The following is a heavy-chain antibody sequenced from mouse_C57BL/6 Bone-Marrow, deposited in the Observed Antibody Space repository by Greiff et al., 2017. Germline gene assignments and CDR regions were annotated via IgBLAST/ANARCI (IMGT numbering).Heavy chain of an antibody. D-gene: IGHD2-3*01. CDR2: IDPENGDT. CDR1: GFNIKDDY. V-gene: IGHV14-4*01. Sequence: EVQLQESGAELVRPGASVKLSCTASGFNIKDDYMHWVKQRPEQGLEWIGWIDPENGDTEYASKFQGTATITADTSSNTAYLQLSRLTSEDTAVYYCTTSDGYYYYFDYWGQGTTLTVSS. J-gene: IGHJ2*01. CDR3: TTSDGYYYYFDY.